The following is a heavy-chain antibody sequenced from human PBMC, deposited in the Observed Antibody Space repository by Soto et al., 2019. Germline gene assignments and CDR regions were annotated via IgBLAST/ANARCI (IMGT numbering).Heavy chain of an antibody. J-gene: IGHJ6*02. CDR2: ISHDGINK. CDR1: GFSFSSYA. Sequence: GGSLRLSCTASGFSFSSYAMYWFRQPPGKGLEWVAVISHDGINKHYADSVKGRVTVSRDNAKNSLDLQMNSLRAEDTAVYYCARGISAAYDYHYYGLDVSSQGTTVTVS. CDR3: ARGISAAYDYHYYGLDV. D-gene: IGHD6-13*01. V-gene: IGHV3-30-3*01.